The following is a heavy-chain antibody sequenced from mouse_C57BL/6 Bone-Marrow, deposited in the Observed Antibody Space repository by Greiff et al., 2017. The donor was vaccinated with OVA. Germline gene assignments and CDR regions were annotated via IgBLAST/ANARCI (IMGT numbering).Heavy chain of an antibody. V-gene: IGHV8-8*01. CDR3: ARIVYYGYPWFAY. D-gene: IGHD2-2*01. Sequence: QVQLKVSGPGILQPSQTLSLTCSFSGFSLSTFGMGVGWIRQPSGKGLEWLAHIWWDDDKYYNPALKSRLTISKNTSKNQVFRKIANVDTADTATYYCARIVYYGYPWFAYWGQGTLVTVSA. J-gene: IGHJ3*01. CDR2: IWWDDDK. CDR1: GFSLSTFGMG.